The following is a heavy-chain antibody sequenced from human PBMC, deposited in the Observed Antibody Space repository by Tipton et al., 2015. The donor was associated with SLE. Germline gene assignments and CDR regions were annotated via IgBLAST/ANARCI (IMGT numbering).Heavy chain of an antibody. CDR2: IYGSGNT. CDR3: ARRRAATGLFSERGWFDP. J-gene: IGHJ5*02. CDR1: GAPITHYY. V-gene: IGHV4-4*08. D-gene: IGHD6-25*01. Sequence: TLSLTCTVSGAPITHYYWNWIRQPPGKGLEWIGYIYGSGNTHYNPSPDSRVTISRDTSKNQFSPRLNSVTAADTAVYYCARRRAATGLFSERGWFDPWGQGALVTVSS.